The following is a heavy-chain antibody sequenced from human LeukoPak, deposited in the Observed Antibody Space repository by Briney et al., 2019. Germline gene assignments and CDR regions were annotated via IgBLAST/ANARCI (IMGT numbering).Heavy chain of an antibody. V-gene: IGHV1-69*05. CDR1: GGTFSSYA. J-gene: IGHJ6*03. CDR3: ARGVDTAVIPYYYYYMDV. Sequence: SVKVSCKASGGTFSSYAISWVRQAPGQGLEWMGGIIPIFGTANYAQKFQGRVTMTRDTSTSTVYMELSSLRSEDTAVYYCARGVDTAVIPYYYYYMDVWGIGTTVTVSS. CDR2: IIPIFGTA. D-gene: IGHD5-18*01.